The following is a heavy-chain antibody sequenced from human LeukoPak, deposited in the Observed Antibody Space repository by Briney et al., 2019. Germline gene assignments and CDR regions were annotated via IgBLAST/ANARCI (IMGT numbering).Heavy chain of an antibody. CDR1: GYTFTAHF. J-gene: IGHJ4*02. Sequence: ASVKVSCKASGYTFTAHFLHWARQAPGQGPEWMGWINPNNGGTNYAQKFQGRVTMTRDTSTSTVYMELSSLRSEDTAVYYCARSNSGSYFDTDYFDYWGQGTLVTVSS. D-gene: IGHD1-26*01. V-gene: IGHV1-2*02. CDR3: ARSNSGSYFDTDYFDY. CDR2: INPNNGGT.